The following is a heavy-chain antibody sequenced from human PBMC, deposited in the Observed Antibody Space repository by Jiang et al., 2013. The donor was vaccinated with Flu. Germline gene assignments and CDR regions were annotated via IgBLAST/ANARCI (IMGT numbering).Heavy chain of an antibody. V-gene: IGHV4-39*01. CDR2: MSYSGST. D-gene: IGHD2-2*01. J-gene: IGHJ4*02. CDR1: GGSVSSSNYY. Sequence: PGLVKPSETLSLTCTVSGGSVSSSNYYWGWIRQPPGKGLEWIGSMSYSGSTYYNPSLKSRGTISIDTSKNQFSLKVSSVTAADTAVYYCARRAAGGTTCSLCVFDFWGRGALVTVSS. CDR3: ARRAAGGTTCSLCVFDF.